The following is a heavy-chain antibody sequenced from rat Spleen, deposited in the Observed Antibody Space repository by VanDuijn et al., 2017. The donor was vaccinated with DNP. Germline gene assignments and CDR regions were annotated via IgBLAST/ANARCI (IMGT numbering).Heavy chain of an antibody. J-gene: IGHJ2*01. CDR1: GFTFSNFA. Sequence: EGQLVESGGGLVQSGRSLKLSCAASGFTFSNFAMAWVRQAPTKGLEWVASINADGGSTYYPDSVKGRFTISRDNAESTVYLQMNSLRSEDTATYYCATGRVPFDYWGQGVMVTVSS. CDR2: INADGGST. CDR3: ATGRVPFDY. V-gene: IGHV5-27*01. D-gene: IGHD1-11*01.